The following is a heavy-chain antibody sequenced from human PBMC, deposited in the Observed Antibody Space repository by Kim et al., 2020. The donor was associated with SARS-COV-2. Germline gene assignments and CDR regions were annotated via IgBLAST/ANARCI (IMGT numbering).Heavy chain of an antibody. J-gene: IGHJ4*02. CDR2: ISGSGGST. CDR1: GFTFSSYA. CDR3: AKDAPGWLGAMGIFGVAIDY. Sequence: GGSLRLSCAASGFTFSSYAMSWVRQAPGKGLEWVSAISGSGGSTYYADSVKGRFTISRDNSKNTLYLQMNSLRAEDTAVYYCAKDAPGWLGAMGIFGVAIDYWGQGTLVTVSS. D-gene: IGHD3-3*01. V-gene: IGHV3-23*01.